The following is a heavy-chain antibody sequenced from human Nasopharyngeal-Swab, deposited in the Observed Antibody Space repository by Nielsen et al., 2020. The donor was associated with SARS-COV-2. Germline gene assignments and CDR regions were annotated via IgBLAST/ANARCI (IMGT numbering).Heavy chain of an antibody. CDR2: IYYSGST. J-gene: IGHJ6*02. CDR1: GGSFSGYY. Sequence: SETLSLTCAVYGGSFSGYYWSWIRQPPGKGLEWIGYIYYSGSTNYNPSLKSRVTISVDTSKNQFSLKLSSVTAADTAVYYCAREGPWYYGDYYYGMDVWGQGTTVTVSS. CDR3: AREGPWYYGDYYYGMDV. V-gene: IGHV4-59*01. D-gene: IGHD4-17*01.